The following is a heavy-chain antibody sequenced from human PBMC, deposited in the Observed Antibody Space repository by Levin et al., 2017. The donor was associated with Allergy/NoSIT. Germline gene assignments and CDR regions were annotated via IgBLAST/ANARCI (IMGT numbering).Heavy chain of an antibody. D-gene: IGHD6-19*01. CDR1: GFTFSSYG. Sequence: GESLKISCAASGFTFSSYGMHWVRQAPGKGLEWVAVIWYDGSNKYYADSVKGRFTISRDNSKNTLYLQMNSLRAEDTAVYYCARDFSSGWYAASLDYWGQGTLVTVSS. CDR2: IWYDGSNK. CDR3: ARDFSSGWYAASLDY. V-gene: IGHV3-33*01. J-gene: IGHJ4*02.